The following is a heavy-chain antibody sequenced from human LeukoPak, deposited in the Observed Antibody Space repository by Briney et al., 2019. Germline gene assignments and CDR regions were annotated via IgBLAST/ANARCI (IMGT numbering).Heavy chain of an antibody. CDR3: ARPAPTVGYAFDI. CDR1: GYTFTSHG. D-gene: IGHD4-23*01. J-gene: IGHJ3*02. V-gene: IGHV1-18*01. Sequence: GDSVKVSCTASGYTFTSHGISWVRQAPGQRLEWMGWISTYHDEINYAQKFQGRVTITTDESTSAAYMELSSLRSEDTAVYYCARPAPTVGYAFDIWGQGTMVTVSS. CDR2: ISTYHDEI.